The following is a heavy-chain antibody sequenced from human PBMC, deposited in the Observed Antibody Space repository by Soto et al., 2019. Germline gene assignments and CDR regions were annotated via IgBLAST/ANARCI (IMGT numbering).Heavy chain of an antibody. V-gene: IGHV3-23*01. Sequence: PGGSLRLSCAASGFTFSSYAMSWVRQAPGKGLEWVSAISGSGGSTYYADSVKGRFTISRDNSKNTLYLQMNSLRAEDTAVYYCAKEPPAPNIAAAGYGMDVWGQGTTVTVSS. CDR2: ISGSGGST. J-gene: IGHJ6*02. CDR1: GFTFSSYA. D-gene: IGHD6-13*01. CDR3: AKEPPAPNIAAAGYGMDV.